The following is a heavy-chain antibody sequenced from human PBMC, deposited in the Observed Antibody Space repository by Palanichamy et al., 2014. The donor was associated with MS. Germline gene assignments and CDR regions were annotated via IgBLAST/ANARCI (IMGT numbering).Heavy chain of an antibody. Sequence: QVQLQQWGAGLLKPSETLSLTCAVYGGSFSGYCWTWIRQPPGKGLEWIGEINHSGSTHYNPSLKSRVSISVDTSKNQFSLKLSSVPAADTAVYFCASGTPRKMLGAAARPSDYYHYGLDVWGQGTTVTVSS. V-gene: IGHV4-34*01. CDR3: ASGTPRKMLGAAARPSDYYHYGLDV. CDR1: GGSFSGYC. D-gene: IGHD6-6*01. J-gene: IGHJ6*02. CDR2: INHSGST.